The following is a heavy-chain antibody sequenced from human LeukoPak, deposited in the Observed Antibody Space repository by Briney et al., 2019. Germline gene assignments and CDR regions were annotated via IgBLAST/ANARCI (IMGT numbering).Heavy chain of an antibody. D-gene: IGHD1-1*01. CDR1: GFTFRSSE. CDR3: ARDVSGTGGKDY. V-gene: IGHV3-48*03. Sequence: GGSLRLSCAASGFTFRSSEMNWVRQAPGKGLEWVSYISDGGKTKYYADSVKGRFTISRDNAKNSLYLQMNSLRAEDTAVYYCARDVSGTGGKDYWGQGTLVTVSS. J-gene: IGHJ4*02. CDR2: ISDGGKTK.